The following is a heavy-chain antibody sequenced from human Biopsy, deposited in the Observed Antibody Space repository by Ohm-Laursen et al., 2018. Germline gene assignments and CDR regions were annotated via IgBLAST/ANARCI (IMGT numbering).Heavy chain of an antibody. CDR1: TGTFDSYG. Sequence: GSSVKVSCKTSTGTFDSYGVTWVRQAPGQGLEWMGRIIPILRTTTYAPKFQGRVTFTADKYSSTAYLELSSLTSEDTAMFYCAREAIGYQLPCDDWGQGTLVTVSS. V-gene: IGHV1-69*04. CDR3: AREAIGYQLPCDD. D-gene: IGHD2-15*01. CDR2: IIPILRTT. J-gene: IGHJ4*02.